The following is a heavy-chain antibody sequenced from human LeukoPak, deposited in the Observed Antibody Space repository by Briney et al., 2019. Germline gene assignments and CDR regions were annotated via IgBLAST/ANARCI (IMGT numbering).Heavy chain of an antibody. CDR2: INHSGST. CDR3: ARVPHPLVGVVPWFDP. V-gene: IGHV4-34*01. J-gene: IGHJ5*02. Sequence: SETLSLTGAVYGRSFSGYYWSWIRQPPGKGLDSIGDINHSGSTNYHPSLKSRVTISVDSSKNQFSLKLSSVTAADTAVYYCARVPHPLVGVVPWFDPWGQGTLVTVSS. D-gene: IGHD3-3*01. CDR1: GRSFSGYY.